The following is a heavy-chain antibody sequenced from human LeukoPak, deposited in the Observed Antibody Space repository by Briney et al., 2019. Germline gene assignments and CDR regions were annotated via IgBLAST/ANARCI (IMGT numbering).Heavy chain of an antibody. CDR3: ARDGSYYYDSSGPFDP. Sequence: SETLSLTCTVSGGSISSYYWSWIRQPAGKGLEWIGRIYTSGSTNYNPSLKSRVTMSVDTSKNQFSLKLSSVTAADTAVCYCARDGSYYYDSSGPFDPWGQGTLVTVSS. CDR1: GGSISSYY. V-gene: IGHV4-4*07. D-gene: IGHD3-22*01. CDR2: IYTSGST. J-gene: IGHJ5*02.